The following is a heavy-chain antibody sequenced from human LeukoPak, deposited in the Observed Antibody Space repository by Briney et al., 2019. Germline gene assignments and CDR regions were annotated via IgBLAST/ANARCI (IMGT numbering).Heavy chain of an antibody. V-gene: IGHV3-48*01. D-gene: IGHD3-10*02. CDR3: AELGITMIGGV. CDR2: IGVGRDTI. Sequence: GGSRRLSCVASGFTFSSYSMNWVRQAPGKGLEWISYIGVGRDTIDYADSVKGRFTISRDNAKNSLYLQMNSLRAEDTAVYYCAELGITMIGGVWGKGTTVTISS. CDR1: GFTFSSYS. J-gene: IGHJ6*04.